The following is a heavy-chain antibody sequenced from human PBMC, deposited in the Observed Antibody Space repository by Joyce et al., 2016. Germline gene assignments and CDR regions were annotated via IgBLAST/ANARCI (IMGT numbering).Heavy chain of an antibody. CDR2: ISRSSNTI. J-gene: IGHJ6*03. Sequence: EVQLVESGGGLVQPGGSLRLSCAAFGFTFNTYSMNWVRQAPGKGLEWVSYISRSSNTIYYVDSVKGRFTISRDNAKNSLYLQMNSLRAEDTAVYFCARATSYYFYYYMDVWGKGTTVTVSS. V-gene: IGHV3-48*01. CDR1: GFTFNTYS. CDR3: ARATSYYFYYYMDV.